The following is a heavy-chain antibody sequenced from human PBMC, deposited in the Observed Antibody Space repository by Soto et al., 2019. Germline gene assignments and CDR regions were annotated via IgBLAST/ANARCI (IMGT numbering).Heavy chain of an antibody. CDR2: ISGSGGST. CDR3: AKCLGGITIFGYWFDP. Sequence: PGGSLRLSCAACGFTFSSYSISWVRQAPWKGLEWVSVISGSGGSTYYADSVKGRFTISRDNSKNTLYLQMNSLRAEDTAVYYCAKCLGGITIFGYWFDPCGQGTLVAVSS. D-gene: IGHD3-3*01. V-gene: IGHV3-23*01. CDR1: GFTFSSYS. J-gene: IGHJ5*02.